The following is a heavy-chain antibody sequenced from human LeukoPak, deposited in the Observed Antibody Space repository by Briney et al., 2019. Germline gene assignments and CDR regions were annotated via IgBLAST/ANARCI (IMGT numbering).Heavy chain of an antibody. J-gene: IGHJ4*02. CDR2: ISCSSCST. CDR3: AKGDGGAYDNSGWVDYFDY. Sequence: SFAASGFTFSRYAMSWVRQAPGKGMEWGSGISCSSCSTFYAFSLKVRFTISRDNSKNTLYLQMNSLRAEDTAVYYCAKGDGGAYDNSGWVDYFDYWGQGTLVTVSS. V-gene: IGHV3-23*01. D-gene: IGHD3-22*01. CDR1: GFTFSRYA.